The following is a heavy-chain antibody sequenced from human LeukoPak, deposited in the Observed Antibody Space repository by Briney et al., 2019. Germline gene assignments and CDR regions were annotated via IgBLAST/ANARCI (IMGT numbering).Heavy chain of an antibody. CDR3: ARHGSAAGKLLTVDSLYYYYMDV. V-gene: IGHV4-39*01. CDR2: IYYSGST. D-gene: IGHD6-13*01. J-gene: IGHJ6*03. CDR1: GGSISSSSYY. Sequence: SETLSLTCTVSGGSISSSSYYWGWIRQPPGKGLEWIGSIYYSGSTYYNPSLKCRVTISVDTSKNQFSLKLSSVTAADTAVYYCARHGSAAGKLLTVDSLYYYYMDVWGKGTTVTVSS.